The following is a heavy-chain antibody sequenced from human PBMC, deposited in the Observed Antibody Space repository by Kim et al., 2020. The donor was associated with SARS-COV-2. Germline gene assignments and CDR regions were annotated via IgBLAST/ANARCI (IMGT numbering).Heavy chain of an antibody. CDR3: AKLDYESYYYYGMDV. CDR2: ISGSGGST. J-gene: IGHJ6*02. D-gene: IGHD3-22*01. CDR1: GFTFSSYA. V-gene: IGHV3-23*01. Sequence: GGSLRLSCAASGFTFSSYAMSWVRQAPGKGLEWVSAISGSGGSTYYADSVKGRLTISRDNSKNTLYLQMNSLRAEDTAVYYCAKLDYESYYYYGMDVWGQGTTVTVSS.